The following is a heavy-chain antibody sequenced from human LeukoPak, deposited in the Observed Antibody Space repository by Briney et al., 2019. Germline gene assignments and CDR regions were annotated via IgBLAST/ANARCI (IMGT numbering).Heavy chain of an antibody. Sequence: ASVKVSCKASGYTFTSYGISWVRQTPGQGLEWMGWISAYNGNTNYAQKLQGRVTMTTDTSTSTAYMELRSLRSDDTAVYYCARDQLSYYDILTGISNWFDPWGQGTLVTVSS. V-gene: IGHV1-18*01. CDR3: ARDQLSYYDILTGISNWFDP. CDR1: GYTFTSYG. J-gene: IGHJ5*02. D-gene: IGHD3-9*01. CDR2: ISAYNGNT.